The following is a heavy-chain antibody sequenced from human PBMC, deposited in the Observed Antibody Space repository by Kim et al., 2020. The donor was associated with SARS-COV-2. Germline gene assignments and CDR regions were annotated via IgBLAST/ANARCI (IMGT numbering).Heavy chain of an antibody. CDR3: ARSSYDILTGYYGSYDY. Sequence: GGSLRLSCAASGFTFSSYDMHWVRQATGKGLEWVSAIGTAGDTYYPGSVKGRFTISRENAKNSLYLQMNSLRAGDTAVYYCARSSYDILTGYYGSYDYWGQGTLVTVSS. V-gene: IGHV3-13*04. D-gene: IGHD3-9*01. CDR2: IGTAGDT. CDR1: GFTFSSYD. J-gene: IGHJ4*02.